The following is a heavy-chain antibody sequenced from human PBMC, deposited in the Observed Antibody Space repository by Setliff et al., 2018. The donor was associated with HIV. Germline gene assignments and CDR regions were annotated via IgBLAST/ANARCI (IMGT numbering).Heavy chain of an antibody. D-gene: IGHD2-21*02. Sequence: SLRLSCAASGFTFSDHYMNWVRQAPGKGLEWVSYISKRGDYSNYADSVRGRFTISRDNAKNSLYLQMSSLRAEDTAVYYCAREVTSFEAFDLWGQGTMVTVSS. CDR1: GFTFSDHY. CDR3: AREVTSFEAFDL. CDR2: ISKRGDYS. V-gene: IGHV3-11*05. J-gene: IGHJ3*01.